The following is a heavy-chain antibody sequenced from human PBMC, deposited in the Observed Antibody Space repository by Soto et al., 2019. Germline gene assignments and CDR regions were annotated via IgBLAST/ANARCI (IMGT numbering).Heavy chain of an antibody. D-gene: IGHD1-1*01. CDR3: ATNEFSVDY. CDR2: ISSSGIFT. V-gene: IGHV3-21*04. CDR1: GFISGYS. Sequence: EVQLVESGGGLVKPGGSLRLSCAASGFISGYSMIWVRQAPGKGLEWVSHISSSGIFTDYADSVKGRFTISRDDAKNSLYLQMTSLRAEDTAVYYCATNEFSVDYWGQGTLVTVSS. J-gene: IGHJ4*02.